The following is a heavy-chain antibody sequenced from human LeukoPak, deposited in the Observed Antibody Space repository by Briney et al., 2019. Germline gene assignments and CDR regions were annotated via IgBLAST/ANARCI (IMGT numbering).Heavy chain of an antibody. CDR1: GGSISSGSYY. Sequence: SQTLSLTCTVSGGSISSGSYYWSWIRQPAGKGLEWIGRIYTSGSTNYNPSLKSRVTISVDTSKNQFSLKLSSVTAADTAVYYCARVKSPWHFDYWGQGTLVTVTS. V-gene: IGHV4-61*02. D-gene: IGHD5-12*01. J-gene: IGHJ4*02. CDR3: ARVKSPWHFDY. CDR2: IYTSGST.